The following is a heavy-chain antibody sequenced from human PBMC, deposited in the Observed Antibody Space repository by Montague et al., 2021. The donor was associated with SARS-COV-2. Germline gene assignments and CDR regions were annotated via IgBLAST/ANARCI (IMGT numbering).Heavy chain of an antibody. J-gene: IGHJ4*02. CDR1: GGSFTDYY. CDR3: ARGRQHFNMIVVVMTGGEYYFGY. Sequence: SETLSLTCAVYGGSFTDYYWSWVRQPPGKGLEWIGEINHRGTSNYNPSLKSRVSISVDTSKNQFSLYLGSVTAADTVVYYCARGRQHFNMIVVVMTGGEYYFGYSDPLTLVCAS. CDR2: INHRGTS. V-gene: IGHV4-34*01. D-gene: IGHD3-22*01.